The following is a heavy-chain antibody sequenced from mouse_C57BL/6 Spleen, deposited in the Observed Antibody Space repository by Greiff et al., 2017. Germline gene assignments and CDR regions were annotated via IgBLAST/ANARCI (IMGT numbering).Heavy chain of an antibody. Sequence: VQLQQPGAELVRPGSSVKLSCKASGYTFTSYWMHWVKQRPIQGLEWIGNIDPSDSETHYNQKFKDKATLTVDKSSSTAYMQLSSLTSDDSAVYYCARTYDYLFDYWGQGTTLTVSS. J-gene: IGHJ2*01. CDR1: GYTFTSYW. D-gene: IGHD2-4*01. CDR3: ARTYDYLFDY. V-gene: IGHV1-52*01. CDR2: IDPSDSET.